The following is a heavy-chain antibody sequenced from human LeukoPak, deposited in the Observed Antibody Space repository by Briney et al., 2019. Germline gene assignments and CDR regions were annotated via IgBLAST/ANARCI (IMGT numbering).Heavy chain of an antibody. CDR3: ARDGERWLSKELDY. V-gene: IGHV3-74*01. CDR1: GFTFSSYA. CDR2: INSDGSNT. Sequence: GGSLRLSCAASGFTFSSYAMSWVRQAPGKGLVWVSRINSDGSNTSYADSVKGRFTMSRDNAKNTLYLQMNSLRAEDTAVYYCARDGERWLSKELDYWGQGTLVTVSS. D-gene: IGHD5-24*01. J-gene: IGHJ4*02.